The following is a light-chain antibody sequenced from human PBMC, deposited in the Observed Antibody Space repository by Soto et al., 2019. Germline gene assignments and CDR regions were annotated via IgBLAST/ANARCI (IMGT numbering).Light chain of an antibody. V-gene: IGLV2-14*01. J-gene: IGLJ1*01. Sequence: QSALTQPASVSGSPGQSITISCTGTSSDIGGYNFVSWYQQHPGKAPKLRIYEVNNRPSGVSNRFSGSKSGNTASLTISGLPAEDEADYYCGSYTRSSTYVFGTGNKVTVL. CDR2: EVN. CDR1: SSDIGGYNF. CDR3: GSYTRSSTYV.